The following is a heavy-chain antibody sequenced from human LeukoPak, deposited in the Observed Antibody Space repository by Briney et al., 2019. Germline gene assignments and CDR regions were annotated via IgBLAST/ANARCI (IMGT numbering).Heavy chain of an antibody. J-gene: IGHJ6*02. CDR3: ARGPSSFGGVIVAPYYYGMDV. V-gene: IGHV4-31*03. Sequence: PSQTLSLTCTVSGGSISSGGYYWSWLRQHPGKGLEWIGYIYYSGSTHYNPSLKSRVTISVDTSKNQFSLKLSSVTAADTAVYYCARGPSSFGGVIVAPYYYGMDVWGQGTTVTVSS. CDR2: IYYSGST. CDR1: GGSISSGGYY. D-gene: IGHD3-16*02.